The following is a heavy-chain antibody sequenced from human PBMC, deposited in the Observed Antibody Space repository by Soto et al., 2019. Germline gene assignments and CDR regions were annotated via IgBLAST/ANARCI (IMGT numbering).Heavy chain of an antibody. J-gene: IGHJ4*02. CDR3: ARWLGYGPHFDY. V-gene: IGHV4-59*08. Sequence: SETLSLTCTVSGVSISSYYWIWIRQPPGKGLEWIGYIYYSGSTNYNPSLKSRVTISVDTSKNQFSLKLSSVTAADTAVYYCARWLGYGPHFDYWGQGTLVTVSS. CDR1: GVSISSYY. D-gene: IGHD5-12*01. CDR2: IYYSGST.